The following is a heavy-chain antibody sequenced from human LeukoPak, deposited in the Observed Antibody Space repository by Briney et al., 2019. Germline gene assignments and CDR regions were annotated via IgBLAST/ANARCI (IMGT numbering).Heavy chain of an antibody. J-gene: IGHJ4*02. V-gene: IGHV4-59*01. CDR2: IYYSGST. D-gene: IGHD6-19*01. Sequence: SSETLSLTCTVSGGSISSYYWSWIRQPPGKGLEWIGYIYYSGSTNYNPSLKSRVTISVDTSKNQFSLKLSSVTAADTAGYYCARINFGYSSGWYTGHFDYWGQGTLVTVSS. CDR1: GGSISSYY. CDR3: ARINFGYSSGWYTGHFDY.